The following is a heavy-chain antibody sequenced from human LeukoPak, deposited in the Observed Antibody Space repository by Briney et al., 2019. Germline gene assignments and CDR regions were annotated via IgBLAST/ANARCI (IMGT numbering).Heavy chain of an antibody. D-gene: IGHD2-2*01. J-gene: IGHJ4*02. V-gene: IGHV4-59*11. CDR3: ARFSTRFDSGCGDASCYVHY. CDR2: IFSTGAT. CDR1: GGSISGHY. Sequence: PSETLSLTCTVSGGSISGHYWTWIRLPPGKGLELIGHIFSTGATHYNPSLRSRVTMSIDTSKNQFSLRLSSVNVADTAVYYCARFSTRFDSGCGDASCYVHYWGQGTQVTVSS.